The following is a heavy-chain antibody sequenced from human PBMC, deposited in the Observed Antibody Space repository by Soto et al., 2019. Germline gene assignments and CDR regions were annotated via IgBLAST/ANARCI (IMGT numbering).Heavy chain of an antibody. D-gene: IGHD6-6*01. CDR1: GYTFTSYG. J-gene: IGHJ4*02. CDR3: ARVPPGQLVSLYFDY. V-gene: IGHV1-18*04. Sequence: QVQLVPSGAEVKKPGASVKVSCKASGYTFTSYGISWVRQAPGQGLEWMGWISAYNGNTNYAQKLQGRVTMTTDTSTSTAYMELRSLRSDDTAVYYCARVPPGQLVSLYFDYWGQGTLVTVSS. CDR2: ISAYNGNT.